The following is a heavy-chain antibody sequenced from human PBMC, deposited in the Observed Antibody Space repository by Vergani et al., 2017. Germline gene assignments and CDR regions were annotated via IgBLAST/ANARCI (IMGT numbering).Heavy chain of an antibody. Sequence: QVPLVQSGAEVKKPGSSVKVSCKASGGTFSSYAISWVRQAPGQGLEWMGGIIPIFGTANYAQKCQGRVTITADESTSTAYMELSSLRSEDTAVYYCARDRFYYGSGSYYNDEGGYFDYWGQGTLVTVSS. CDR3: ARDRFYYGSGSYYNDEGGYFDY. D-gene: IGHD3-10*01. CDR1: GGTFSSYA. CDR2: IIPIFGTA. V-gene: IGHV1-69*13. J-gene: IGHJ4*02.